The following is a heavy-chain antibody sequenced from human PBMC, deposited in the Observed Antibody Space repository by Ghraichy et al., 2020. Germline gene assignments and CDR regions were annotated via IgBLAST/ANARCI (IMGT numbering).Heavy chain of an antibody. CDR1: GYTFTGYY. J-gene: IGHJ4*02. CDR2: INPNSGGT. V-gene: IGHV1-2*04. D-gene: IGHD5-24*01. CDR3: ARAVGGRDGYSNRRVHFDY. Sequence: ASVKVSCKASGYTFTGYYMHWVRQAPGQGLEWMGWINPNSGGTNYAQKFQGWVTMTRDTSISTAYMELSRLRSDDTAVYYCARAVGGRDGYSNRRVHFDYWGQGTLVTVSS.